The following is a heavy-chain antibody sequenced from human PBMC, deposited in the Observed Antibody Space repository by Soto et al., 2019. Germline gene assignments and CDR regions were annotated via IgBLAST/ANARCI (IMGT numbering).Heavy chain of an antibody. CDR1: GFTFSTYA. V-gene: IGHV3-23*01. D-gene: IGHD2-8*01. CDR3: AKDRWSPLKGYFDL. J-gene: IGHJ2*01. Sequence: EVQLLESGGGLVQPGGSLRLSCAASGFTFSTYAMSWVRQAPGKGLEWVSAISGSGGNTYYADSVKGRCTISRYNSKNTVHLRMNSLRADATAVYYCAKDRWSPLKGYFDLWGRGTLVTVSS. CDR2: ISGSGGNT.